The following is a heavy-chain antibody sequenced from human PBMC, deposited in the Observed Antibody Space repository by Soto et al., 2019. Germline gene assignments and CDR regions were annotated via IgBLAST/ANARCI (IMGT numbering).Heavy chain of an antibody. CDR2: INPQTGGT. J-gene: IGHJ6*02. CDR1: GYTFTGYY. CDR3: ARERYQVISDGMDV. Sequence: QVQLVQSGAEVKTPGASVRVSCKASGYTFTGYYIHWVREAPGQGLEWMGWINPQTGGTSYGQKFQGRVTLSRDTSINTAYLELSRLRFDDAAVYFWARERYQVISDGMDVWGQGTTVTVSS. D-gene: IGHD2-2*01. V-gene: IGHV1-2*02.